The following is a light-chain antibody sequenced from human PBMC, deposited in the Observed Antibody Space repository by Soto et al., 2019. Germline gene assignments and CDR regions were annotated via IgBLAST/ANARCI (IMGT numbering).Light chain of an antibody. CDR1: ESVSDNY. CDR2: GAS. CDR3: QQYGSSPLT. V-gene: IGKV3-20*01. Sequence: EIVLTQSLGTLSLSPGERATLSCRASESVSDNYLAWYQQRSGQAPRLVIYGASSRASAVPDRFSGSGSGADFTLTISRLEPEDFAVYYCQQYGSSPLTFGGGTNVDIK. J-gene: IGKJ4*01.